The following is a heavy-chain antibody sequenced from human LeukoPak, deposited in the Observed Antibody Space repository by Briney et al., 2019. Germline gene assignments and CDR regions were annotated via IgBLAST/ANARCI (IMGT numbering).Heavy chain of an antibody. Sequence: PGGSLRLSCAASGFTFSSYSMNWVRQAPGKGLEWVSSISSSSSYIYYADSVKGRFTISRDNAKNSLYLQMNSLRAEDTAVYYCARDAQYSSGWDRYNWFDPWGQGTLVTVSS. CDR3: ARDAQYSSGWDRYNWFDP. V-gene: IGHV3-21*01. J-gene: IGHJ5*02. CDR1: GFTFSSYS. D-gene: IGHD6-19*01. CDR2: ISSSSSYI.